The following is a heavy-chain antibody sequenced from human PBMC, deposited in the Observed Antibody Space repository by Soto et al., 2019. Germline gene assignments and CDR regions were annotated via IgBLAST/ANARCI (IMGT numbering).Heavy chain of an antibody. J-gene: IGHJ4*02. CDR1: GGTFSSYA. CDR3: ARCGLQFNCDH. D-gene: IGHD5-12*01. CDR2: IIPIFGTA. Sequence: QVQLVQSGAEVKKPGSSVKVSCKASGGTFSSYAISWVRQAPGQGLEWMGGIIPIFGTANYAQKFQGRVTXTADESXXTAYXXXSSLXSEDTAVYYCARCGLQFNCDHWGQGTLVTVSS. V-gene: IGHV1-69*12.